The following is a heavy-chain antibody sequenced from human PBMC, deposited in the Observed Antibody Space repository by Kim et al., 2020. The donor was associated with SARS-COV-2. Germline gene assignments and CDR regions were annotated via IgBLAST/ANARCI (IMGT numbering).Heavy chain of an antibody. CDR3: TRREYYGSGRDDY. D-gene: IGHD3-10*01. CDR1: GFTFGDYA. Sequence: GSLRLSCTASGFTFGDYAMSWFRQAPGKGLEWVGFIRSKAYGGTTEYAASVKGRFTISRDDSKSIAYLQMNSLKTEDTAVYYCTRREYYGSGRDDYWGQGTLVTVSS. J-gene: IGHJ4*02. CDR2: IRSKAYGGTT. V-gene: IGHV3-49*03.